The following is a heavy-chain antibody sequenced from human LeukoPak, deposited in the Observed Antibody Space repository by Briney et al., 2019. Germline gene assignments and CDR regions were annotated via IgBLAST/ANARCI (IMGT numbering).Heavy chain of an antibody. J-gene: IGHJ5*02. V-gene: IGHV4-59*01. Sequence: SETLSLTCTVSGGSISGYYWSWIRQPPGKGLEWIGYIYYSGSTNYNPSLKSRVTISVDTSKNQSSLKLSSVTAADTAVYYCARAGGWSEAWFDPWGQGTLVTVSS. CDR3: ARAGGWSEAWFDP. D-gene: IGHD6-19*01. CDR1: GGSISGYY. CDR2: IYYSGST.